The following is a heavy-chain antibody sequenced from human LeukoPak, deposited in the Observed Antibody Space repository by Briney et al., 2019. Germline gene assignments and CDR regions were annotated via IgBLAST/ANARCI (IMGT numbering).Heavy chain of an antibody. CDR1: GFTLSSYR. Sequence: AGGSLRLSCAASGFTLSSYRMNWVRQAPGKGLEWVSYIRSSSSTIYYADSVKGRFTISSDNAKNSLYLQMSTLRDEDTAVYFCARDSGYAFDTWGQGTMVTVSS. D-gene: IGHD2-15*01. CDR2: IRSSSSTI. V-gene: IGHV3-48*02. CDR3: ARDSGYAFDT. J-gene: IGHJ3*02.